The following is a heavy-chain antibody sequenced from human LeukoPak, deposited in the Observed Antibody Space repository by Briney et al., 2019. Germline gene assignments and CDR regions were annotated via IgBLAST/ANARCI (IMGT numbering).Heavy chain of an antibody. CDR3: ARGSIVVLVAATPDY. Sequence: SETLSLTCGVYGSSFSGYYWSWIRQPPGEGLEWIGEINHSGSTNYNPSLKSRVTISLDTSKNQFSLKLSSVTAADTAVYYCARGSIVVLVAATPDYWGQGTLVTVSS. CDR2: INHSGST. V-gene: IGHV4-34*01. D-gene: IGHD2-15*01. CDR1: GSSFSGYY. J-gene: IGHJ4*02.